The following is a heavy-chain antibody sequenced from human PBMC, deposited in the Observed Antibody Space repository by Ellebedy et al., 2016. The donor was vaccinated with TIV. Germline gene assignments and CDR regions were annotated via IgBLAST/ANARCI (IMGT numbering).Heavy chain of an antibody. Sequence: GESLKISCVDSGPIFSHNWMSWVRQAPGKGLEWVAKITPLGSKKSYVDSVKARFTISRDNAENSLFLEMNSLRVEDTAVYYCAAEAWWRLDSWGQGTLVTVSS. D-gene: IGHD2-15*01. CDR3: AAEAWWRLDS. CDR1: GPIFSHNW. J-gene: IGHJ4*02. CDR2: ITPLGSKK. V-gene: IGHV3-7*01.